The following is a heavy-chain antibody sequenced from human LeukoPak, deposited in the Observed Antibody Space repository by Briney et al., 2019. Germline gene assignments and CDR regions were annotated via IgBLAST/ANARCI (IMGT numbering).Heavy chain of an antibody. CDR3: ARGGGFDPSDY. CDR1: GGSISSHY. CDR2: IYYSGST. J-gene: IGHJ4*02. D-gene: IGHD3-9*01. V-gene: IGHV4-59*08. Sequence: SETLSLTCTVSGGSISSHYWSWIRQPPGKGLEWIGYIYYSGSTNYNPSLKSRVTISVDTSKNQFSLKLSSVTAADTAVYYCARGGGFDPSDYWGQGTLVTVSS.